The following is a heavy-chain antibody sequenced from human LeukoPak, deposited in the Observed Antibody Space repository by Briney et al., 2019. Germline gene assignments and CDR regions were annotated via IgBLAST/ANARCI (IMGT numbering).Heavy chain of an antibody. J-gene: IGHJ5*02. CDR1: GGSISSSSYY. V-gene: IGHV4-39*01. CDR3: ERQEIAVAGRENWFDP. Sequence: SETLSLTCTVSGGSISSSSYYWGWIRQPPGKGLEWIGSIYYSGSTYYNPSLKSRVTISVDTSKNQFSLKLSAVTAADTAVYYCERQEIAVAGRENWFDPWGQGTLVTVSS. D-gene: IGHD6-19*01. CDR2: IYYSGST.